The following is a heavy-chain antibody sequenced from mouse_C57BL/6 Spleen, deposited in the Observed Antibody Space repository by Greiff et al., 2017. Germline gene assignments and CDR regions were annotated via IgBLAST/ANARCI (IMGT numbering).Heavy chain of an antibody. V-gene: IGHV14-4*01. J-gene: IGHJ2*01. CDR3: TTGDYYFDY. Sequence: EVQLQQSGAELVRPGASVKLSCTASGFNIKDDYMHWVKQRPEQGLEWIGWIDPENGDTEYASKFQGKATITADTSSNTASLQLSSLTSEDTAVYYCTTGDYYFDYWGQGTTLTVSS. CDR1: GFNIKDDY. CDR2: IDPENGDT.